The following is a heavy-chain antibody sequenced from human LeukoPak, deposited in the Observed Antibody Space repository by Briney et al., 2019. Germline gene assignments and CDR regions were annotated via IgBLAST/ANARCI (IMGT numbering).Heavy chain of an antibody. Sequence: GASVKVSCKASGYTFTSYGISWVRQAPGQGLEWMGWINAYNGNTNYAQKLQGRVTMTTDTSTSTAYMELRSLRSDDTAVYYCARDRTSETLLGYWYYYYYMDVWGKGTTDTVSS. J-gene: IGHJ6*03. CDR3: ARDRTSETLLGYWYYYYYMDV. V-gene: IGHV1-18*01. CDR1: GYTFTSYG. D-gene: IGHD2-8*02. CDR2: INAYNGNT.